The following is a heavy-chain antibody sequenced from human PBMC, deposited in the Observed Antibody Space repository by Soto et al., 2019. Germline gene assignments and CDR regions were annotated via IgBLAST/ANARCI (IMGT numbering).Heavy chain of an antibody. CDR3: ARVRNYYDSSGQGAFDI. V-gene: IGHV1-18*01. CDR1: GYTFTSYG. D-gene: IGHD3-22*01. J-gene: IGHJ3*02. Sequence: ASVKVSCKASGYTFTSYGISWVRQAPGQGLEWMGWISAYNGNTNYAQKLQGRVMTTDTSTSTAYMELRSLRSDDTAVYYCARVRNYYDSSGQGAFDIWGQGTMVTVSS. CDR2: ISAYNGNT.